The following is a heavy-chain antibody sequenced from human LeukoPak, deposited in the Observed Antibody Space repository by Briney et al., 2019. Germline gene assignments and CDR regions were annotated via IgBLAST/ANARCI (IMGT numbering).Heavy chain of an antibody. D-gene: IGHD6-19*01. J-gene: IGHJ6*02. CDR1: GGSFSGYY. V-gene: IGHV4-34*01. Sequence: SETLSLTCAVYGGSFSGYYWSWIRQPPGKGLEWIGEINYSGSTNYNPSLKSRVTISVDTSKDQFSLKLSSVTAADTAVYYCARQGRYSSGWYPVYYYYGMDVWGQGTTVTVSS. CDR2: INYSGST. CDR3: ARQGRYSSGWYPVYYYYGMDV.